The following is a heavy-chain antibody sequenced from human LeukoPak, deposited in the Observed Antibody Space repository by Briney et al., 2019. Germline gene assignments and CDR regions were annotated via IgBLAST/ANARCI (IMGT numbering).Heavy chain of an antibody. CDR3: ASYYDSSGYYY. J-gene: IGHJ4*02. V-gene: IGHV3-30-3*01. CDR2: ISYDGSNK. CDR1: GFTFSSYA. Sequence: GGSLRLSCAASGFTFSSYAMHWVRQAPGKGLEWVAVISYDGSNKYYADSVKGRFTISRDNSKNTLYLQMNSPRAEDTAVYYCASYYDSSGYYYWGQGTLVTVSS. D-gene: IGHD3-22*01.